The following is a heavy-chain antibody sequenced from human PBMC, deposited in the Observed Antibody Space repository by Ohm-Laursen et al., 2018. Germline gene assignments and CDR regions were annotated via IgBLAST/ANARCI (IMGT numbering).Heavy chain of an antibody. J-gene: IGHJ4*02. D-gene: IGHD1-1*01. Sequence: SLRLSCAAFGFTFRSFPMYWVRQAPGKGLVWVSRIHDDGSSTSYADLVKGRFTSSRDNAKNTLYLQMNSLRAEDTAVYYCARGLNFGLDYWGQGTLVTVSS. CDR1: GFTFRSFP. V-gene: IGHV3-74*01. CDR3: ARGLNFGLDY. CDR2: IHDDGSST.